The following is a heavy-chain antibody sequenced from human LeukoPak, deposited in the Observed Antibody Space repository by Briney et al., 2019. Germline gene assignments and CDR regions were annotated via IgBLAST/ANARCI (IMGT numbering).Heavy chain of an antibody. J-gene: IGHJ4*02. CDR3: ARSSYGAGSKPYWVDY. CDR2: YSGST. V-gene: IGHV4-39*01. CDR1: GGSISSSSYY. Sequence: SETLSLTCTVSGGSISSSSYYWAWIRQPPGKGLEYIGSYSGSTYYNPSLKSRVTISVDTSKKQFSLKLSSVTAADTAVYYCARSSYGAGSKPYWVDYWGQGTLLTVSS. D-gene: IGHD3-10*01.